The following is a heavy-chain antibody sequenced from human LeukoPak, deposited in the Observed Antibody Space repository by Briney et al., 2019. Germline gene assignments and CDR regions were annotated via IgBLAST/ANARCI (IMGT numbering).Heavy chain of an antibody. CDR2: INPSGGST. D-gene: IGHD5-24*01. CDR3: ARDHNLDY. V-gene: IGHV1-46*01. J-gene: IGHJ4*02. CDR1: GYTFISYS. Sequence: ASVKVSCKASGYTFISYSMHWVRQAPGQGLEWMGIINPSGGSTSYAQKFPGRVTMTRDTSTSTVYMDLSSLRSEDTAVYYCARDHNLDYWGQGTLVTVSS.